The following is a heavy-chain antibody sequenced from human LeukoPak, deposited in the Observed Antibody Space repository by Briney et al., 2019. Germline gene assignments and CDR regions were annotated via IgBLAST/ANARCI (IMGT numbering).Heavy chain of an antibody. CDR2: INHSGST. V-gene: IGHV4-34*01. J-gene: IGHJ4*02. Sequence: SETLSLTCAVYGGSFSGYYWSWIRQPPGKGLEWIGEINHSGSTNYNPSLKSRVTISVDTSKNQFSLKLSSVTAADTAVYYCAREGRRLQFYYFDYWGQGTLVTVSS. CDR3: AREGRRLQFYYFDY. CDR1: GGSFSGYY. D-gene: IGHD5-24*01.